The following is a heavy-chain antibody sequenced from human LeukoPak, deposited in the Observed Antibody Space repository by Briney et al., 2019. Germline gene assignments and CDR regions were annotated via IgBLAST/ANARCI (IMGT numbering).Heavy chain of an antibody. D-gene: IGHD4-17*01. CDR2: IYTSGST. Sequence: SETLSLTCTVSGGSISSYYWSWIRQSAGKGLEWIGRIYTSGSTNYNPSLKSRVTMSLDTSKNQLSLKLSSVTAADTAVYYCARGADYGTFDYWGQGTLVTVSS. J-gene: IGHJ4*02. V-gene: IGHV4-4*07. CDR3: ARGADYGTFDY. CDR1: GGSISSYY.